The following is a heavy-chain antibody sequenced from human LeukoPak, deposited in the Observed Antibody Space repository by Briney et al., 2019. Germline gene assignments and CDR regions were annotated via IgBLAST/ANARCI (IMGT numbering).Heavy chain of an antibody. D-gene: IGHD2-15*01. V-gene: IGHV4-59*08. Sequence: WIRYIYYSGSTNYNPSLKSRVTISVDTSKNQFSLKLSSVTAADTAVYYCARHGDGIDAFDIWGQGTMVTVSS. CDR3: ARHGDGIDAFDI. CDR2: IYYSGST. J-gene: IGHJ3*02.